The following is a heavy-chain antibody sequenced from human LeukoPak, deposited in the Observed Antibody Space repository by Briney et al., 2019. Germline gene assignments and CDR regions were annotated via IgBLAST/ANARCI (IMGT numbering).Heavy chain of an antibody. CDR1: GFTFGDYG. Sequence: GGSLRLSCIASGFTFGDYGMSWVRQAPGKGLEWVGFIRSKAYGGTTEYAASVKGRFTTSRDDSKSIAYLQMNSLKTEDTAVYYCTRVLIVVIAGSFDFWGQGTLVTVSS. CDR2: IRSKAYGGTT. CDR3: TRVLIVVIAGSFDF. D-gene: IGHD2-21*01. V-gene: IGHV3-49*04. J-gene: IGHJ4*02.